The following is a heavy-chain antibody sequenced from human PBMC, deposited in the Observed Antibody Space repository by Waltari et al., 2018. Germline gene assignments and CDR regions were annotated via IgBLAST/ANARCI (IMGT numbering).Heavy chain of an antibody. D-gene: IGHD4-4*01. J-gene: IGHJ3*01. CDR3: ARDMTVSQSDGFDL. Sequence: EVQLVESGGGLVQPGGSLRLSCAASGFIFSDFYMSWVRQGPGKGLEWVTNIKQDESGTDYLDSVKGRFTISKDYVGNSLSLQMNNLRVEDTAVYYCARDMTVSQSDGFDLWGQGTMVTVS. CDR2: IKQDESGT. V-gene: IGHV3-7*01. CDR1: GFIFSDFY.